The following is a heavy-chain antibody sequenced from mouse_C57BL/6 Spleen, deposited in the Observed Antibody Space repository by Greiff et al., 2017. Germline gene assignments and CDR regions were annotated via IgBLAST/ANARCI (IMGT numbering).Heavy chain of an antibody. CDR1: GFTFSSYG. CDR3: ARRGTTVVAPSYWYFDV. J-gene: IGHJ1*03. D-gene: IGHD1-1*01. Sequence: EVKLVESGGDLVKPGGSLKLSCAASGFTFSSYGMSWVRQTPDKRLVWVATISSGGSYTYYPDSVKGRFTISRDNAKNTLYLQMSSLKSEDTAMYYCARRGTTVVAPSYWYFDVWGTGTTVTVSS. CDR2: ISSGGSYT. V-gene: IGHV5-6*02.